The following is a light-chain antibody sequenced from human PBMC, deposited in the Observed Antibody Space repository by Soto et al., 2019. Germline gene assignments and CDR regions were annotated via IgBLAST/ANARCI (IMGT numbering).Light chain of an antibody. V-gene: IGKV2-28*01. CDR2: FGS. J-gene: IGKJ5*01. CDR3: MQALQSLT. CDR1: QSLLYNNTYNY. Sequence: EMVMTQSPLTLPVTPGEPASISCRSSQSLLYNNTYNYLDWYVQKPGQSPQLLIYFGSNRAPGVPDRFSGSGSGTDSTLKINRVEAEDVGTYYCMQALQSLTFGQGTRLEIQ.